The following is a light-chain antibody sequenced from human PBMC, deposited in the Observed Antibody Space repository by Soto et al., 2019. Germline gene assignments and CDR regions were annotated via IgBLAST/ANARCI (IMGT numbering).Light chain of an antibody. CDR1: SSNIGSNT. J-gene: IGLJ1*01. Sequence: QSVLTQPPSTSGTPGQRVTISCSGSSSNIGSNTVNWYQHLPGTAPKLLIYSNTQRPSGVPDRFSGSKSGTSASLAVSGLQSEDEADYYCAAWDDSLNGYVFGTGTKATVL. V-gene: IGLV1-44*01. CDR3: AAWDDSLNGYV. CDR2: SNT.